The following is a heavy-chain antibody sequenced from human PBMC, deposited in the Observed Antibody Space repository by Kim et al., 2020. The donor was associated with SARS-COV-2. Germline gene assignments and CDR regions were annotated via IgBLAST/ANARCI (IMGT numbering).Heavy chain of an antibody. CDR1: GFTFSSYA. J-gene: IGHJ5*02. Sequence: GGSLRLSCAASGFTFSSYAMSWVRQAPGKGLEWVSAISGSGGSTYYADSVKGRFTISRDNSKNTLYLQMNSLRAEDTAVYYCANKQLEPYRNWFHPWGQGTLVTVSS. CDR3: ANKQLEPYRNWFHP. V-gene: IGHV3-23*01. D-gene: IGHD6-13*01. CDR2: ISGSGGST.